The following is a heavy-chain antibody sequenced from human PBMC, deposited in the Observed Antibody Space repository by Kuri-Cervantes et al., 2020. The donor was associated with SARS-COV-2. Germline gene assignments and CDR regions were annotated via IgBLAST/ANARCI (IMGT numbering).Heavy chain of an antibody. CDR1: GYTFTGYY. CDR3: ASSTPFRRLVFISQGGAFDI. CDR2: INPNSGGT. V-gene: IGHV1-2*04. D-gene: IGHD3-22*01. Sequence: ASVKVSCKASGYTFTGYYMHWVRQAPGQGLEWMGWINPNSGGTNYAQKFQGWVTMTRDTSISTVYMELSRLRSDDTAVYYDASSTPFRRLVFISQGGAFDIWGQGTMVTVSS. J-gene: IGHJ3*02.